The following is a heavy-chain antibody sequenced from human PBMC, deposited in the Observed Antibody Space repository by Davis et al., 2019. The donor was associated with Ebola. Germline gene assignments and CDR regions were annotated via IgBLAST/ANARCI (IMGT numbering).Heavy chain of an antibody. CDR1: GFRFSDYY. CDR2: ISSNGGRT. V-gene: IGHV3-64D*08. Sequence: PGGSLRLSCAASGFRFSDYYMNWIRQAPGKGLEYASRISSNGGRTYYADSVRGRFTISRDTSRNTLYLQMSGLIVEDTAVYYCVKDGGYWGQGTLVTVSS. CDR3: VKDGGY. J-gene: IGHJ4*02. D-gene: IGHD3-16*01.